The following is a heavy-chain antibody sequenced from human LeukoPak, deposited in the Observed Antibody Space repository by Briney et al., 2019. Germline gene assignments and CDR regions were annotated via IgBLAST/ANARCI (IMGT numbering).Heavy chain of an antibody. CDR1: GFTFSSYW. V-gene: IGHV3-74*01. Sequence: GGTLRLPCAASGFTFSSYWMHWIRQAPGKGLVWVSRINSDGSSTNYPDSVKGRFTISRDNSKNRLYLQMTSLRAEDTALYYCAKEEGFDYWGQGTLVTVSS. CDR3: AKEEGFDY. CDR2: INSDGSST. J-gene: IGHJ4*02.